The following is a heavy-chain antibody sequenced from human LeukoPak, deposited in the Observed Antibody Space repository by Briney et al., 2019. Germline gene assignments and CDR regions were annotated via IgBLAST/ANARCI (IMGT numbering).Heavy chain of an antibody. J-gene: IGHJ4*02. CDR3: ARGRNYYDSSGYYYVH. CDR1: GVSFSAYY. Sequence: PSETLSPTCAVYGVSFSAYYCSWIRQPPGQGLDWIGEINHSGSTNYNPPLKSRVTISVDTSKNQFSLKLSSVTAADTAVYCCARGRNYYDSSGYYYVHWGQGTLVTVSS. V-gene: IGHV4-34*01. CDR2: INHSGST. D-gene: IGHD3-22*01.